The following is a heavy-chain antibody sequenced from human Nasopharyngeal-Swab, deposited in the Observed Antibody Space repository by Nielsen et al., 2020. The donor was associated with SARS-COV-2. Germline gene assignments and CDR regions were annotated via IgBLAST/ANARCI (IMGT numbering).Heavy chain of an antibody. Sequence: GESLKISCVASGFTVSSNFVSWVRQAPGKGLEWVSLLKSGGGTFYADSVRGRFTISRDNSRNTVYLQMNSLRVEDTAVYYCARVRQSGAYFPFDSWGLGTLVTVSS. CDR2: LKSGGGT. D-gene: IGHD1-26*01. J-gene: IGHJ4*02. CDR3: ARVRQSGAYFPFDS. V-gene: IGHV3-53*01. CDR1: GFTVSSNF.